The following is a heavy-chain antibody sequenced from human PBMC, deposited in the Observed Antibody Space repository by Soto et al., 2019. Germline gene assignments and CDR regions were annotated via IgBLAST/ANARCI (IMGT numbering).Heavy chain of an antibody. CDR2: IIPIFGTA. Sequence: SVKVSCKASGGTFSSYAISWVRQAPGQGLEWMGGIIPIFGTADYAQKFQGRVTITADKSTSTAYMELSSLRSEDTAVYYCARDCSSTSCSSPLDYWGQGTLVTVSS. CDR1: GGTFSSYA. D-gene: IGHD2-2*01. CDR3: ARDCSSTSCSSPLDY. V-gene: IGHV1-69*06. J-gene: IGHJ4*02.